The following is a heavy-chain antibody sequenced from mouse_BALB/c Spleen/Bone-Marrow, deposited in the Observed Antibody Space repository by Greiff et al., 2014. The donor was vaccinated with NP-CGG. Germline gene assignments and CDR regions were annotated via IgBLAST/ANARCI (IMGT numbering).Heavy chain of an antibody. J-gene: IGHJ4*01. Sequence: EVQGVESGGGLVKPGGSLKLSCAASGFTFSDYYMYWVRQTPEKRLEWVATISDGGSYTYYPDSVEGRFTISRDNAKNNLYLQMSSLKSEDTAMYYCARDRRITTATYAMDYWGQGTSVTVSS. CDR2: ISDGGSYT. CDR1: GFTFSDYY. CDR3: ARDRRITTATYAMDY. D-gene: IGHD1-2*01. V-gene: IGHV5-4*02.